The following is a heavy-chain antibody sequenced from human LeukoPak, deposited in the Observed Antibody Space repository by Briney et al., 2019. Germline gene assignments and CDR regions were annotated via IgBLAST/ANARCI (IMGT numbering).Heavy chain of an antibody. CDR3: ARPNGIDWSIDYFDY. D-gene: IGHD3-9*01. CDR1: GFMFSDHY. Sequence: GGSLRLSCAASGFMFSDHYMDWVRQPPVKGLEWVGRIRNRARGHTTEYAASVKGRFTVSRDDSKNSVYLQMNSLKTEDTAVYYCARPNGIDWSIDYFDYWGQGTLVTVSS. J-gene: IGHJ4*02. CDR2: IRNRARGHTT. V-gene: IGHV3-72*01.